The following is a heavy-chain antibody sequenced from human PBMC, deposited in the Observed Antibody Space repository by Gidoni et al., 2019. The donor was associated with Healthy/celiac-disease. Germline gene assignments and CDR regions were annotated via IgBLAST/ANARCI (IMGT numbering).Heavy chain of an antibody. CDR3: ARGLRSAVYSGSYYGMDV. V-gene: IGHV3-48*01. J-gene: IGHJ6*02. CDR1: GFPFSSYS. D-gene: IGHD1-26*01. Sequence: EVQLVESGGGLVQPGGSLLLSSAASGFPFSSYSLNWVRQAPGKGLEWVSYISSSSSTIYYADSVKGRFTISRDNAKNSLYLQMNSLRAEDTAVYYCARGLRSAVYSGSYYGMDVWGQGTTVTVSS. CDR2: ISSSSSTI.